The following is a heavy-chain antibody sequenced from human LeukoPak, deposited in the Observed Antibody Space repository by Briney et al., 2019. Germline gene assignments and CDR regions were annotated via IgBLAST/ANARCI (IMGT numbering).Heavy chain of an antibody. V-gene: IGHV3-7*01. D-gene: IGHD6-19*01. Sequence: GGSLRLSXAASGFTFTNYWMSWLRQAPGKGLEWVANIKQDGSEKYYVDSVRGRFAISRDNAKNSLYLQMNSLRAEDTAVFYCARDVRGGWYFDYWGQGTLVTVSS. CDR1: GFTFTNYW. CDR3: ARDVRGGWYFDY. J-gene: IGHJ4*02. CDR2: IKQDGSEK.